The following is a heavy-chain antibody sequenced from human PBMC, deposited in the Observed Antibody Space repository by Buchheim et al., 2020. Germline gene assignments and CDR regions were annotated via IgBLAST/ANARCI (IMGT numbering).Heavy chain of an antibody. Sequence: QVQLQESGPGLVKPSQTLSLTCTVSGGSISSGDHYWSWIRQPPGKGLEWIGYIYYSGSTYYNPSLKSRVTFPGHTSKKQFPLKLSSVTAADTAVYYCARVAPLRFLEWLGEELDYGMDVWGQGTT. D-gene: IGHD3-3*01. V-gene: IGHV4-30-4*01. CDR3: ARVAPLRFLEWLGEELDYGMDV. J-gene: IGHJ6*02. CDR2: IYYSGST. CDR1: GGSISSGDHY.